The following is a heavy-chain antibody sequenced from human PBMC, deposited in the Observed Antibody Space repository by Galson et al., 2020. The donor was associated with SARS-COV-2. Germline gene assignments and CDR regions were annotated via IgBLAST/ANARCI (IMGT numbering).Heavy chain of an antibody. V-gene: IGHV2-70*01. CDR2: MDWEDDK. CDR1: GFSLSTSGMC. J-gene: IGHJ5*02. Sequence: SGPTLVKPTQTITLTCTFSGFSLSTSGMCVSWIRQPPGTALAWLALMDWEDDKYYSTSLKTRLTISKDTSKNQVVLTMTNMDPVDTATYYCARTHYFLWFGESGWFDPWGQGTLVTISS. CDR3: ARTHYFLWFGESGWFDP. D-gene: IGHD3-10*01.